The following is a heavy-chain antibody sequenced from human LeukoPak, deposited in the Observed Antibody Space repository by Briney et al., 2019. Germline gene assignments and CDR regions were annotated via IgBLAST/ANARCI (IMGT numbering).Heavy chain of an antibody. J-gene: IGHJ6*03. Sequence: ASVKVSCKASGYTFTSYGISWVRQAPGQGLEWMGWISAYNGNTNYAQKLQGRVTMTTDTSTSTAYMELRSLRSDDTAVYYCARDQSYYGSGSPMNVWGKGTTVTVSS. CDR3: ARDQSYYGSGSPMNV. CDR2: ISAYNGNT. CDR1: GYTFTSYG. D-gene: IGHD3-10*01. V-gene: IGHV1-18*01.